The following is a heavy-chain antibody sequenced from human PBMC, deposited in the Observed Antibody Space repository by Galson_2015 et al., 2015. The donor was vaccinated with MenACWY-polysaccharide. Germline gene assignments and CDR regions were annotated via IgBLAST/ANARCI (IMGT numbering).Heavy chain of an antibody. J-gene: IGHJ4*02. D-gene: IGHD6-13*01. Sequence: SLRLSCAASGFTFSSYAMSWVRQAPGKGLEWVATISGSGDSTYYADSVKGRFTISRDNSKNTLYLQMNSLRAEDTALHYRAKGYSSSPRPFDYWGQGTLVTVSS. CDR2: ISGSGDST. CDR1: GFTFSSYA. CDR3: AKGYSSSPRPFDY. V-gene: IGHV3-23*01.